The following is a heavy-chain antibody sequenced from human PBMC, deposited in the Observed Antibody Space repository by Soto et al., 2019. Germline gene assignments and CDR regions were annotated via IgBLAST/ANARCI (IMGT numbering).Heavy chain of an antibody. D-gene: IGHD3-16*01. CDR3: ARDWGGWANWFDP. Sequence: QVQLQESGPGLVKPSQTLSLTCTVSGGSISSGGYYWSWIRQHPGKGLEWIGYIYYSGSTYYNPSLKSRVTISVETSKNQFSLKLSSVTAADTAVYYCARDWGGWANWFDPWGQGTLVTVSS. CDR1: GGSISSGGYY. V-gene: IGHV4-31*03. J-gene: IGHJ5*02. CDR2: IYYSGST.